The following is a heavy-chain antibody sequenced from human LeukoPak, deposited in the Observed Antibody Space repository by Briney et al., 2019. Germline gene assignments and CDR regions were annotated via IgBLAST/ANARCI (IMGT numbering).Heavy chain of an antibody. CDR3: ARQSTTVTSRFDY. Sequence: SETLSLTCTVSGGSISSYYWSWIRQPPGKGLEWIGSIYTSGSTNYNPSLKSRVTISVDTSKNQFSLKLSSVTAADTAVYYCARQSTTVTSRFDYWGQGTLVTASS. D-gene: IGHD4-17*01. CDR1: GGSISSYY. CDR2: IYTSGST. V-gene: IGHV4-59*08. J-gene: IGHJ4*02.